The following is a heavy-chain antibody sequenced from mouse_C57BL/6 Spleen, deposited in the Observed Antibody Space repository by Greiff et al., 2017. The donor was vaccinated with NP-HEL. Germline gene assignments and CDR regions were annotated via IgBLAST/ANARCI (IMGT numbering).Heavy chain of an antibody. CDR2: INPSTGGT. J-gene: IGHJ4*01. CDR1: GYSFTGYY. V-gene: IGHV1-42*01. CDR3: ARRFITTVEDYAMDY. D-gene: IGHD1-1*01. Sequence: VQLQQSGPELVKPGASVKISCKASGYSFTGYYMNWVKQSPEKSLEWIGEINPSTGGTTYNQKFKAKATLTVDKSSSTAYMQLKSLTSEDSAVYYCARRFITTVEDYAMDYWGQGTSVTVSS.